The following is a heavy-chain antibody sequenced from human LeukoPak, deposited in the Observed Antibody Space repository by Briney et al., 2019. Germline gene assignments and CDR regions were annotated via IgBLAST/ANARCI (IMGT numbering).Heavy chain of an antibody. CDR3: ASHKGRDSSGWYLAFDY. D-gene: IGHD6-19*01. CDR1: GFTVSSNY. J-gene: IGHJ4*02. CDR2: IYSGGST. Sequence: GGSLRLSCAASGFTVSSNYMSWVRQAPGEGLEWVSVIYSGGSTYYADSVKGRFTISRDNSKNTLYLQMNSLRAEDTAVYYCASHKGRDSSGWYLAFDYWGQGTLVTVSS. V-gene: IGHV3-53*01.